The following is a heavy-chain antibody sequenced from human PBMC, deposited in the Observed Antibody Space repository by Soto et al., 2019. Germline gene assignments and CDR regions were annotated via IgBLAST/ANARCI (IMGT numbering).Heavy chain of an antibody. CDR2: LSGSGGTT. D-gene: IGHD3-10*01. CDR1: GVTFSNYA. V-gene: IGHV3-23*01. CDR3: AKQRADYGSGADTFYFDS. J-gene: IGHJ4*02. Sequence: EVQLLESGGGLVQPGGSLRLSCTVSGVTFSNYAMNWVRQAPGKGLEWVSSLSGSGGTTYYADSVKGRFIISRDNSKNTLYLLMNSLRAEETALYYCAKQRADYGSGADTFYFDSWGQGALVTVSS.